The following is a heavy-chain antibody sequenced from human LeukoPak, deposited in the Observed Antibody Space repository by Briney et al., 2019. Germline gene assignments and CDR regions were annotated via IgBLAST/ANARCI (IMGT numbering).Heavy chain of an antibody. CDR2: IYYSGST. D-gene: IGHD7-27*01. CDR1: GGSISSSSYY. Sequence: PSETLSLTCTVSGGSISSSSYYWGWIRQPPGKGLEWIGSIYYSGSTYYNPSLKSRVTISVDTSKNQFSLKLSSVTAADTAVYYCARYSYPRAWGPPSPDFDYWGQGTLVTVSS. J-gene: IGHJ4*02. CDR3: ARYSYPRAWGPPSPDFDY. V-gene: IGHV4-39*07.